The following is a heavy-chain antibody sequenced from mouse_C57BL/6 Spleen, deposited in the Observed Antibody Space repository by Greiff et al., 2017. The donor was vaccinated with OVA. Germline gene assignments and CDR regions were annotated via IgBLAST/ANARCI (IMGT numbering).Heavy chain of an antibody. J-gene: IGHJ4*01. CDR3: AREIYCDGSSYRRDAMDY. CDR1: GYTFTSYW. CDR2: IDPSDSYT. D-gene: IGHD1-1*01. Sequence: QVQLKQPGAELVKPGASVKLSCKASGYTFTSYWMQWVKQRPGQGLEWIGEIDPSDSYTNYNQKFKGKATLTVDTSSSTAYLQLSSLTSEDSAVYYCAREIYCDGSSYRRDAMDYWGQGTSVTVSS. V-gene: IGHV1-50*01.